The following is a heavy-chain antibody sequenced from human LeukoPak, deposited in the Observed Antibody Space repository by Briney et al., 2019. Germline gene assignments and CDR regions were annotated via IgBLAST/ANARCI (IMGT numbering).Heavy chain of an antibody. CDR2: ISGSGDST. CDR3: AKLTNYDSSGFDP. V-gene: IGHV3-23*01. J-gene: IGHJ5*02. Sequence: GGSLRLSRAASGFTFSSYAMSWVRQAPGKGLEWVSAISGSGDSTCYADSVKGRFTISRDNSKNTLYLQMDSLRAEDTAVYYCAKLTNYDSSGFDPWGQGTLVTVSS. D-gene: IGHD3-22*01. CDR1: GFTFSSYA.